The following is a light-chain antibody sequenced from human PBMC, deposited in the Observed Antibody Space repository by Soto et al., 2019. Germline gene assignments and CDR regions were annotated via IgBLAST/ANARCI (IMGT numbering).Light chain of an antibody. CDR3: LQDSSYPRT. V-gene: IGKV1-6*02. Sequence: AIQMTQSPSSMSASIGDRVTITCRASQDIRNEVGWYQQRPGKAPKLLVYGTSYLESGVPSRFSGGGSCQDFTLTISSLQPEDFATYYCLQDSSYPRTFGQGTTVEL. CDR2: GTS. J-gene: IGKJ1*01. CDR1: QDIRNE.